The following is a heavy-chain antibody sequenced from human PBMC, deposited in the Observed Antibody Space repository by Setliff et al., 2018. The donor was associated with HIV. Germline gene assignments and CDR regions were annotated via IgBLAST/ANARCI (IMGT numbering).Heavy chain of an antibody. D-gene: IGHD5-18*01. CDR3: ARVFVDTAVLRILEYYFDS. V-gene: IGHV4-39*07. CDR2: MYYSGST. CDR1: GGSISSSSYY. J-gene: IGHJ4*02. Sequence: SETLSLTCTVSGGSISSSSYYWGWVRQPPGKGLGWIGSMYYSGSTYYTPSLKSRIIISLDTSKNQFSLRMRSVTAADTAVYYCARVFVDTAVLRILEYYFDSWGRGTLVTVSS.